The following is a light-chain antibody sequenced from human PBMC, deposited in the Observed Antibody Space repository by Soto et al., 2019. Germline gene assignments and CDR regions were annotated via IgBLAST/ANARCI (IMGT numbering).Light chain of an antibody. CDR1: QSIDSS. CDR3: QHYNSYSEA. CDR2: GAS. V-gene: IGKV3-15*01. J-gene: IGKJ1*01. Sequence: EIVMTQSPATLSVSPGERATLSCRASQSIDSSLAGSQQKVGQAPRLLIYGASTRATGSPARVSGSGSGTDFTLTISSLQPDDVATYYCQHYNSYSEAFGQGTKVDIK.